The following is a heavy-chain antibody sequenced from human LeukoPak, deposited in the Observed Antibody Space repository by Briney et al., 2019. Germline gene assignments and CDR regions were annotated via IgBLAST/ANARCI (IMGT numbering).Heavy chain of an antibody. D-gene: IGHD3-22*01. V-gene: IGHV4-34*01. J-gene: IGHJ3*02. CDR3: ARERKYYYDSSGYHVIAFDI. CDR2: INHSGST. CDR1: GGSFSGYY. Sequence: SETLSLTCAVYGGSFSGYYWSWIRQPPGKGLEWIGEINHSGSTNYNPSLKSRVTISADTSKNQFSLKLSSVTAADTAVYYGARERKYYYDSSGYHVIAFDIWGQGTMVTVS.